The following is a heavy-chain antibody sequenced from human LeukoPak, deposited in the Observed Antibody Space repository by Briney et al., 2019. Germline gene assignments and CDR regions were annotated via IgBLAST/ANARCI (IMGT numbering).Heavy chain of an antibody. CDR2: IMPDISES. J-gene: IGHJ3*01. CDR1: GYSFISNH. CDR3: AREAGVKGLDV. V-gene: IGHV1-2*02. Sequence: ASGKVSCKASGYSFISNHIYWVRQAPGQGLELMGWIMPDISESRSAQNFQGRVTMTWDTSFTSAYMELSSLTSDDTAVYFCAREAGVKGLDVWGQGTMVTVSS.